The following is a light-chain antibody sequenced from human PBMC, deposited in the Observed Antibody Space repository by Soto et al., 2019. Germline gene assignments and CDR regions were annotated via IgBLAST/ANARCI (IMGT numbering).Light chain of an antibody. V-gene: IGKV3-15*01. J-gene: IGKJ1*01. CDR2: GAS. Sequence: EIEMTQSPATLSLAPGERVTLSCRASESVSTNLAWYQQKAGQAPRLLIYGASTRATGIPARFSGSGSGTEFTLTISSLQSEDFAVYYCQQYNNWPRTFGQGTKVEIK. CDR1: ESVSTN. CDR3: QQYNNWPRT.